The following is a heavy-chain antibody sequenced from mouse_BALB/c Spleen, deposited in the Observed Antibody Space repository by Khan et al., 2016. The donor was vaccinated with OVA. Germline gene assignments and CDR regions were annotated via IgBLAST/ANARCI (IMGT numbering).Heavy chain of an antibody. CDR1: GFSLTSYD. J-gene: IGHJ3*01. V-gene: IGHV2-9*02. D-gene: IGHD3-3*01. CDR2: IGAGGCT. CDR3: AREGLDAFAY. Sequence: QVQLKQSGPGLVAPSQSLSITCTVSGFSLTSYDVYWIRQPPGKGLECLGVIGAGGCTNYNSALMSRLSISKDNSKSQVFLKMNSLQTDDTAMYYCAREGLDAFAYWGQGTLVTVSA.